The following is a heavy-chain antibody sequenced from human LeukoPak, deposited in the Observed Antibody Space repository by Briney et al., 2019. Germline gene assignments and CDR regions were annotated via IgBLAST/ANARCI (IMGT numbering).Heavy chain of an antibody. CDR1: GGSISNYY. D-gene: IGHD5-18*01. CDR2: IYYTGNT. CDR3: SRGYSYGPNYYFDY. J-gene: IGHJ4*02. Sequence: SETLSLTCTFSGGSISNYYWSWIRQPPGQGLEWIGYIYYTGNTDYNPSLKRRVTISIDTSKNQFSLKLSSVTAADTATYYCSRGYSYGPNYYFDYWGQGTLVTVSS. V-gene: IGHV4-59*01.